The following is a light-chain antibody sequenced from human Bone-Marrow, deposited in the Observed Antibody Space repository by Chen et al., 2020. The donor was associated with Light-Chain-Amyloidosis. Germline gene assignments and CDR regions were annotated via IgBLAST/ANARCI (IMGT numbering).Light chain of an antibody. CDR3: QQRSNWPPLT. CDR1: QSVSSY. J-gene: IGKJ4*01. Sequence: DIVWTQSLAILSLSPGERATLSCMASQSVSSYLAWYQQKPGQAPRLLIYDASNRATRIPARFSGSGSGTDFTLTISSLEPEDFAVYYCQQRSNWPPLTFGGGTKVEIK. V-gene: IGKV3-11*01. CDR2: DAS.